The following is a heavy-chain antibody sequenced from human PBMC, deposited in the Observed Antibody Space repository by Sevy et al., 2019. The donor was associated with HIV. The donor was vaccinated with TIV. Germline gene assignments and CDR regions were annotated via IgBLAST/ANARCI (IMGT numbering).Heavy chain of an antibody. CDR1: GFTFSSYA. D-gene: IGHD5-12*01. Sequence: GGSLRLSCAASGFTFSSYAMSWVRQAPGKGLEWVSAISGSGISTYYADSVKGRFTISRDNSKNTLYLQMNNLRAEDTAVFYCAKGRGYSGYETDYWGQRTLVTVSS. V-gene: IGHV3-23*01. J-gene: IGHJ4*02. CDR2: ISGSGIST. CDR3: AKGRGYSGYETDY.